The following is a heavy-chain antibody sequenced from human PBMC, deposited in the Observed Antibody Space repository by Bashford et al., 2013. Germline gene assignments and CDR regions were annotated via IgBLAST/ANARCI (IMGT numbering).Heavy chain of an antibody. Sequence: VASVKVSCKASGGTFSSYAISWVRQAPGQGLEWMGRIIPILGIANYAQKFQGRVTITADKSTSTAYMELSSLRSEDTAVYYCAREDSSSWYGRFDYWGQGTLVTVSS. CDR1: GGTFSSYA. D-gene: IGHD6-13*01. CDR2: IIPILGIA. CDR3: AREDSSSWYGRFDY. V-gene: IGHV1-69*04. J-gene: IGHJ4*02.